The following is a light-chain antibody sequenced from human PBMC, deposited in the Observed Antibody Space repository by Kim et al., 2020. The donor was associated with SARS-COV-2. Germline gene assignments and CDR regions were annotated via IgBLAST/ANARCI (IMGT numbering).Light chain of an antibody. CDR1: QSITSSH. CDR2: GAS. Sequence: EVVLTQSPGTLSLSPGERATLSCRASQSITSSHLVWYQQKVGQAPRLLIYGASRRATGIPDRFSGSGSGTDFTLTISRLEPEDFAVYYCEQFGDSMYTFGQGTKLEI. CDR3: EQFGDSMYT. V-gene: IGKV3-20*01. J-gene: IGKJ2*01.